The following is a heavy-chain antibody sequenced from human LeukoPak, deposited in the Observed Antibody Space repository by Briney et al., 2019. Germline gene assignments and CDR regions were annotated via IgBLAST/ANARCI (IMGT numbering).Heavy chain of an antibody. V-gene: IGHV3-30*02. D-gene: IGHD1-26*01. CDR3: AKRLDIVGATSPFDY. J-gene: IGHJ4*02. Sequence: GGSLRLSCAASGFTFNTYGMHWVRQAPGKGLEWVSFTRFDGHNKYYPDSVKGRFTISRDNAKNSLYLQMNSLRAEDTALYYCAKRLDIVGATSPFDYWGQGTLVTVSS. CDR2: TRFDGHNK. CDR1: GFTFNTYG.